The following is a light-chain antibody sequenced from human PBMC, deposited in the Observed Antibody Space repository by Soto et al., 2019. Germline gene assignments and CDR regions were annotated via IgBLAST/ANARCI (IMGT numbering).Light chain of an antibody. J-gene: IGLJ2*01. V-gene: IGLV2-23*01. CDR1: SSDVGSYNL. Sequence: QSALTQPASVSGSPGQSITISCTGTSSDVGSYNLVSWYQQHPGKAPKLMIYEGSKRPSGVSNRFSGSKSGNTASLTISGLQAEDEADYSCRSYAGSSTFVVFGGGTKLTVL. CDR3: RSYAGSSTFVV. CDR2: EGS.